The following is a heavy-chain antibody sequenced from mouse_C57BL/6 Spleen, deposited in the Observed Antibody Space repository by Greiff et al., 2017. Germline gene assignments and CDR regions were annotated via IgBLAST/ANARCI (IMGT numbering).Heavy chain of an antibody. V-gene: IGHV3-1*01. J-gene: IGHJ4*01. CDR1: GYSITSGYD. CDR2: ISYSGST. Sequence: EVKLMESGPGMVKPSQSLSLTCTVTGYSITSGYDWHWIRHFPGNNLEWMGYISYSGSTNYNPSLKSRISITHDTSKNHFFLKLNSVTTEDTATYYCAGYDYAMDYWGQGTSGTVSS. CDR3: AGYDYAMDY. D-gene: IGHD3-1*01.